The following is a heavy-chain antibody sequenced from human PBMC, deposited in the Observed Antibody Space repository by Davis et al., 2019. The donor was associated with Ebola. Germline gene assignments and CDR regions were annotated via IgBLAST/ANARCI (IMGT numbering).Heavy chain of an antibody. D-gene: IGHD3-3*01. Sequence: ETLSLTCAVYGGSFSGYYWSWVRQAPGKGLEWVSSISSSSSYIYYADSVKGRFTISRDNAKNSLYLQMNSLRAEDTAVYYCARDALAYDFWSGPFDPWGQGTLVTVSS. J-gene: IGHJ5*02. CDR3: ARDALAYDFWSGPFDP. CDR1: GGSFSGYY. V-gene: IGHV3-21*04. CDR2: ISSSSSYI.